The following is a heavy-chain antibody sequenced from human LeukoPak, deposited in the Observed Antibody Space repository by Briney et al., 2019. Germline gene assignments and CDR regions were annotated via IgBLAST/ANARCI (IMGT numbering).Heavy chain of an antibody. CDR1: GGSFSGYY. CDR3: ARGRRIFGKLRYYYMDV. V-gene: IGHV4-34*01. J-gene: IGHJ6*03. CDR2: INHSGST. Sequence: PSETPSLTCAVYGGSFSGYYWSWIRQPPGKGLEWIGEINHSGSTNYNPSLKSRVTISVDTSKNQFSLRLSSVTAADTAVYYCARGRRIFGKLRYYYMDVWGKGTTVTVSS. D-gene: IGHD3-3*01.